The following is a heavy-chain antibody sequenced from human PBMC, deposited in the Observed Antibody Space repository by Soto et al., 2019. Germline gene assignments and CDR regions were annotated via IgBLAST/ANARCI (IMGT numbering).Heavy chain of an antibody. CDR3: ARGWQAPDY. CDR1: GFTFSSYS. J-gene: IGHJ4*02. CDR2: ISSSSSTI. Sequence: GGSLRLSCAASGFTFSSYSMNWVRQAPGKGLEWVSYISSSSSTIYYADSVKGRFTISRDNAKNSLYLQMNSLRAEDTAVYYCARGWQAPDYWGQGTLVTVSS. V-gene: IGHV3-48*01.